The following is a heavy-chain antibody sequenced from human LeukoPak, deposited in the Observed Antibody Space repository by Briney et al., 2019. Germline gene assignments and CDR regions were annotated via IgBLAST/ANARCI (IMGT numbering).Heavy chain of an antibody. V-gene: IGHV4-31*03. D-gene: IGHD6-13*01. J-gene: IGHJ4*02. Sequence: SETLSLTCTVSGGSISSGGYYWSWIRQHPGKGLEWIGYIYYSGSTYYNPSLKSRVTISVDTSKNQFSLKLNSVTAADTAVYYCARDHGGSSCFDYWGQGTLVTVSS. CDR3: ARDHGGSSCFDY. CDR1: GGSISSGGYY. CDR2: IYYSGST.